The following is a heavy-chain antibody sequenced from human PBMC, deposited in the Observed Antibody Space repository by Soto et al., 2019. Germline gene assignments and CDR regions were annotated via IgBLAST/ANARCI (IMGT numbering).Heavy chain of an antibody. J-gene: IGHJ4*01. CDR3: ARDSSGSRAYSY. CDR2: ISADNGNG. D-gene: IGHD2-15*01. Sequence: ASVMLSWKDSGYRFSDSGINWGSQAPGQGLEGMGWISADNGNGNYAQKFQGRVTMTTDTSTSTAYREMRSLRSDDTAVYYCARDSSGSRAYSYW. V-gene: IGHV1-18*04. CDR1: GYRFSDSG.